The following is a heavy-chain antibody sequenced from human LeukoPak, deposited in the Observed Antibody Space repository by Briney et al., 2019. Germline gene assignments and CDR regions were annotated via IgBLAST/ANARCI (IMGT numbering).Heavy chain of an antibody. CDR2: INQGGNVQ. D-gene: IGHD4-23*01. CDR3: ARGDGGDQGYFQD. J-gene: IGHJ1*01. Sequence: GGSLILSCVASGFTLSNFWMYWVRPGPGKGLEWVANINQGGNVQHYVDSVKGRFTISKDNAENSLSLHMNSLRADDTAVYYCARGDGGDQGYFQDWGQGTLVTVSS. CDR1: GFTLSNFW. V-gene: IGHV3-7*04.